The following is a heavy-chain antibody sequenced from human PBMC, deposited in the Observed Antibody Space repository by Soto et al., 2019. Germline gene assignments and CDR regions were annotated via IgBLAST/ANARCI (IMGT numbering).Heavy chain of an antibody. CDR1: GFTFNNYA. D-gene: IGHD3-10*01. J-gene: IGHJ4*02. V-gene: IGHV3-23*01. Sequence: EVQLLESGGGLVQPGGSRRISCTASGFTFNNYAMAWVRHAPGKGLEWVSGISGSGENINYADSVKGRFTISRDNSKNTLYLQMKRLRAEDTALYYCAKDYGVRGIMTNLFDSWGQGTLVTVSS. CDR3: AKDYGVRGIMTNLFDS. CDR2: ISGSGENI.